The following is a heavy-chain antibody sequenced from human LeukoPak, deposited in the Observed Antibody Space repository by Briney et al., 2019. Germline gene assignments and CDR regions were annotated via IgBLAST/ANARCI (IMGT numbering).Heavy chain of an antibody. V-gene: IGHV1-18*01. CDR2: MNPNSGNT. Sequence: ASVKVSCKASGYTFTSYDINWVRQATGQGLEWMGWMNPNSGNTNYAQKLQGRVTMTTDTSTSTAYMELRSLRSDDTAVYYCARDTYYYDSSGYSDAFDIWGQGTMVTVSS. J-gene: IGHJ3*02. D-gene: IGHD3-22*01. CDR1: GYTFTSYD. CDR3: ARDTYYYDSSGYSDAFDI.